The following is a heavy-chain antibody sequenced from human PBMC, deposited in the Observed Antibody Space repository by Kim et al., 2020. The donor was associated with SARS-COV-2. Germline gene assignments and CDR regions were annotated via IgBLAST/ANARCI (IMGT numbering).Heavy chain of an antibody. CDR1: GGSFSGYY. Sequence: SETLSLTCAVYGGSFSGYYWSWIRQPPGKGLEWIGEINHSGSTNYNPSLKSRVTISVDTSKNQFSLKLSSVTAADTAVYYCARARIQLWLREYYYYYGMDVWGQGTTVTVSS. CDR3: ARARIQLWLREYYYYYGMDV. CDR2: INHSGST. J-gene: IGHJ6*02. D-gene: IGHD5-18*01. V-gene: IGHV4-34*01.